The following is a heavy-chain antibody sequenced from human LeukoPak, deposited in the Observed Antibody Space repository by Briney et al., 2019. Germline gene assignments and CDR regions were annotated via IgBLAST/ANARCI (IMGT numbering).Heavy chain of an antibody. V-gene: IGHV3-21*01. J-gene: IGHJ4*02. CDR2: ISSSGSFM. CDR1: GFTFSTYS. CDR3: AREGYYDIYLDY. D-gene: IGHD3-9*01. Sequence: PGGSLRLSCAASGFTFSTYSMNWVRQAPGKGLEWVSSISSSGSFMYYADSVKGRFTISRDNAKNSLFLQMDSLRAEDTAVYYCAREGYYDIYLDYWGQGTLVTVSS.